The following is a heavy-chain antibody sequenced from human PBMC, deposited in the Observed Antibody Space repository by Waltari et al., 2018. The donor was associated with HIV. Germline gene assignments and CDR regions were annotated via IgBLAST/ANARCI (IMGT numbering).Heavy chain of an antibody. CDR2: MNPNSRGT. V-gene: IGHV1-2*02. CDR3: ARLTVSYYDVFDS. Sequence: QVQLVQSGAEVKKPGASVKVSCKASGYTFTGYYMHWVRQAPGKGLEWMGWMNPNSRGTNHAQKFQSRGTMTRASSPSTAYMELTRLCSYDTAVYYSARLTVSYYDVFDSWGQGTMVTVSS. J-gene: IGHJ3*02. CDR1: GYTFTGYY. D-gene: IGHD2-21*02.